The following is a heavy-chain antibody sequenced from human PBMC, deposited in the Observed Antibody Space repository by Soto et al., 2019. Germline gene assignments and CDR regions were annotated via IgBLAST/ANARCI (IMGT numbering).Heavy chain of an antibody. Sequence: GGSLRLSCAASGFTFSSYAMSWVRQAPGKGLEWVSAISGSGGSTYYADSVKGRFTISRDNSKNTLYLQMNSLRAEDTAVYYCANRGYCSGGSCHIDYWGQGTLVTVSS. J-gene: IGHJ4*02. D-gene: IGHD2-15*01. V-gene: IGHV3-23*01. CDR1: GFTFSSYA. CDR2: ISGSGGST. CDR3: ANRGYCSGGSCHIDY.